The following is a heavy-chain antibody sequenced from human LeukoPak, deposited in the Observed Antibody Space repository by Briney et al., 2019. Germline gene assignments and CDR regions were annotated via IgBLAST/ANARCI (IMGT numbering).Heavy chain of an antibody. D-gene: IGHD3/OR15-3a*01. V-gene: IGHV3-53*01. CDR2: IYGGDTT. Sequence: PGGSLRLSCAASGFTVSSNYMSWVRQAPGKGLEWVSVIYGGDTTYYADSMKGRFTISRDNFKNTLYLQMNRLRAEDTAVYYCASDGPQRAFQYWGQGTLVTVSS. J-gene: IGHJ1*01. CDR1: GFTVSSNY. CDR3: ASDGPQRAFQY.